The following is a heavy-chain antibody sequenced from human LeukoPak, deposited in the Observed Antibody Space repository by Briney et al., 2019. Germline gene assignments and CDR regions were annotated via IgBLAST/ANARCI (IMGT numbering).Heavy chain of an antibody. D-gene: IGHD1-26*01. V-gene: IGHV3-23*01. Sequence: PGGSLRLSCAASGFTFSTYAMNWVRQAPGKGLEWVSTLSGSGGTTYYADSVKGRFTISRDNSKNTLFPHMNSLRAEDTAVYYCAKDTGGWYFDLWGRGALVTVSS. CDR1: GFTFSTYA. J-gene: IGHJ2*01. CDR3: AKDTGGWYFDL. CDR2: LSGSGGTT.